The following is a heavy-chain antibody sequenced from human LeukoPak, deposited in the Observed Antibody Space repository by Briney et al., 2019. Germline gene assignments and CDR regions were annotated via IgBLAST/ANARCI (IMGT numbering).Heavy chain of an antibody. CDR2: IYYSGST. J-gene: IGHJ3*02. V-gene: IGHV4-39*07. CDR1: GGSISSSSYY. D-gene: IGHD1-14*01. CDR3: AITEGIYDAFDI. Sequence: SETLSLTCTVSGGSISSSSYYWGWIRQPPGKGLEWIGSIYYSGSTYYNPSLKSRVTISVDTSKNQFSLKLSSVTAADTAVYYCAITEGIYDAFDIWGQGTMVTVSS.